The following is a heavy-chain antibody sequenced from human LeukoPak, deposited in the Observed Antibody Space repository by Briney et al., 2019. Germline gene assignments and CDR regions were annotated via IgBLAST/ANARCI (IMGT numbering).Heavy chain of an antibody. V-gene: IGHV4-38-2*02. CDR2: IYRSGST. CDR1: GYSISSGYY. J-gene: IGHJ4*02. CDR3: ARESYDSSGPDY. D-gene: IGHD3-22*01. Sequence: SETLSLTCTVSGYSISSGYYWGWIRQPPGKGLEWIGSIYRSGSTYYNPSLKSRVTISVDTSKNQFSLKLSSVTAADTAVYYCARESYDSSGPDYWGQGTLVTVSS.